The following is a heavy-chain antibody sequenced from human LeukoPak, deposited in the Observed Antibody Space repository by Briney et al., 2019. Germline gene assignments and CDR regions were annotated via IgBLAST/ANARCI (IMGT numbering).Heavy chain of an antibody. Sequence: SETLSLTCTVSGGSISSCDYYWSWIRQPPGKGLEWIGYIYYSGSTYYNPSLKSRVTISVDTSKNQFSLKLSSVTAADTAVYYCASTISTSPGWFDPWGQGTLVTVSS. V-gene: IGHV4-30-4*08. J-gene: IGHJ5*02. D-gene: IGHD3-3*01. CDR1: GGSISSCDYY. CDR3: ASTISTSPGWFDP. CDR2: IYYSGST.